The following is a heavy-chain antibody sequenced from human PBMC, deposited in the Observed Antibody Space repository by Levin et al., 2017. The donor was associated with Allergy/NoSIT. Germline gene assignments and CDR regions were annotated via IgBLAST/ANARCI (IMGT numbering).Heavy chain of an antibody. J-gene: IGHJ6*02. D-gene: IGHD5-18*01. V-gene: IGHV3-23*01. CDR3: AKGHIQGWCPTGYGMDV. CDR2: ISGSGGST. CDR1: GFTFSNYA. Sequence: GGSLRLSCAASGFTFSNYAMSWVRQAPGKGLEWVSSISGSGGSTYYADSVKGRLTISRDNSKNTLYVQMNSLRDADTAVYYCAKGHIQGWCPTGYGMDVWGQGTTVTVSS.